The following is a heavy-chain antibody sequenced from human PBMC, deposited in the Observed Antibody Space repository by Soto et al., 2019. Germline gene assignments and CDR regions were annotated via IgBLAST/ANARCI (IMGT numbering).Heavy chain of an antibody. Sequence: AVGSLRLSCAASGFTFSDYGMHWVRQAPGKGLEWLAYISYDGSNKKYAGSVKGRFTISRDNSKNSLYLQLNNLGAEDTAVYSCAKDKMGTPGYWGQGILVTVSS. CDR2: ISYDGSNK. D-gene: IGHD1-7*01. CDR1: GFTFSDYG. V-gene: IGHV3-30*18. CDR3: AKDKMGTPGY. J-gene: IGHJ4*02.